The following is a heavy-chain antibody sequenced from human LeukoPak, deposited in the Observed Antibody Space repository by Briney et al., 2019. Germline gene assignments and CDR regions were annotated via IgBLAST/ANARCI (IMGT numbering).Heavy chain of an antibody. CDR3: ARHDIVVVPAARRIGFDY. Sequence: SETLSLTCAVYGGSFSGYYWSWIRQPPGKGLEWIGEINHSGSTNYNPSLKSRVTISVDTSKNQFPLKLSSVTAADTAVYYCARHDIVVVPAARRIGFDYWGQGTLVTVSS. V-gene: IGHV4-34*01. CDR1: GGSFSGYY. J-gene: IGHJ4*02. D-gene: IGHD2-2*01. CDR2: INHSGST.